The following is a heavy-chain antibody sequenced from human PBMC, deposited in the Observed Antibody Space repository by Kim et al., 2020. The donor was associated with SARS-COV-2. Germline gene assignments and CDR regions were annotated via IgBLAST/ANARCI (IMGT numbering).Heavy chain of an antibody. D-gene: IGHD4-17*01. J-gene: IGHJ4*02. CDR3: TTFDYGDYEGRHS. CDR1: GLSFSRAW. Sequence: GGSLRLSCTTSGLSFSRAWMTWVRQAPGKGLEWVCRIKTKSDGGTTAYAAPVKGRITISRDDSKSTLYLQMNSLKTEDTAVYYCTTFDYGDYEGRHSWGQGTLVTVSS. CDR2: IKTKSDGGTT. V-gene: IGHV3-15*01.